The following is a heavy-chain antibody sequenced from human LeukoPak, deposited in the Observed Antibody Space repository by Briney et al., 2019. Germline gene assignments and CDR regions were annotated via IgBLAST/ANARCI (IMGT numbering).Heavy chain of an antibody. V-gene: IGHV3-53*01. CDR3: ARGSAPTVTTLGYYYYYMDV. CDR1: GFTVSSNY. Sequence: GGSLRLSCAASGFTVSSNYMSWVRQAPGKGLEWVSVIYSGGSTYYADSVRGRFTISRDNAKNTLYLQMNSRRAEDTAVYYCARGSAPTVTTLGYYYYYMDVWGKGTTVTVSS. J-gene: IGHJ6*03. D-gene: IGHD4-11*01. CDR2: IYSGGST.